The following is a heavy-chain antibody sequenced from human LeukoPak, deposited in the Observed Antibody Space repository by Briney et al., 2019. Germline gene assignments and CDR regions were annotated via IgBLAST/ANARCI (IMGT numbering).Heavy chain of an antibody. CDR3: ARTEGGDYGAAYYYGMDV. Sequence: ASVKVSCKASGYTFTGYYIHWVRQAPGQGLERMGWINPNSGGTNYAQKLQGRVTMTRDTSISTAYMELSRLTSDDTAVYYCARTEGGDYGAAYYYGMDVWGQGTTVTVSS. CDR2: INPNSGGT. J-gene: IGHJ6*02. D-gene: IGHD4-17*01. V-gene: IGHV1-2*02. CDR1: GYTFTGYY.